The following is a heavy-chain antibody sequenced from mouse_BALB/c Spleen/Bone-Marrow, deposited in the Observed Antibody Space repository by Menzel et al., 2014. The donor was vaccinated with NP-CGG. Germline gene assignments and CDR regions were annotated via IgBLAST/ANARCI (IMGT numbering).Heavy chain of an antibody. CDR1: GYTFTSYV. J-gene: IGHJ4*01. Sequence: VQLQQPGPELVKPGASVKMSRKASGYTFTSYVMHWVKQKPGQGLEWIGYINPYNDGTKYNEKFKGKATLTSDKSSSTAYMELSSLTSEDSAVYYCAREGGYYGSLYAMDYWGQGTSVTVSS. V-gene: IGHV1-14*01. D-gene: IGHD1-1*01. CDR3: AREGGYYGSLYAMDY. CDR2: INPYNDGT.